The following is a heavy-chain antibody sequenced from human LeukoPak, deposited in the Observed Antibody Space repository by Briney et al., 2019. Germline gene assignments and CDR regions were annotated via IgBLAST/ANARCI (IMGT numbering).Heavy chain of an antibody. D-gene: IGHD6-19*01. CDR3: AKGAGPPWFDP. Sequence: SETLSLTCTVSGGSISSSSYYWGWIRQPAGKGLEWIGRISSGGRADYNPSLKSRVIISLDTSKNQVSMNLNSVTAADTAVYYCAKGAGPPWFDPWGQGILVSVSS. CDR1: GGSISSSSYY. CDR2: ISSGGRA. J-gene: IGHJ5*02. V-gene: IGHV4-61*02.